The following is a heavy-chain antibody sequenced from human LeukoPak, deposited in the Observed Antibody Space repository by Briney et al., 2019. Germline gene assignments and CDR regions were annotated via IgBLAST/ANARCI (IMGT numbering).Heavy chain of an antibody. D-gene: IGHD6-13*01. CDR3: ARPSRPYRSSEYFQH. Sequence: PGGSLRLSCAASGFTFSSYEMNWVRQVPGKGLEWISYISSSGSTIYFADSVKGRFTISRDNAKNSLYLHMNSLRAEDTAVYYCARPSRPYRSSEYFQHWGQGTLVIVSS. CDR1: GFTFSSYE. J-gene: IGHJ1*01. CDR2: ISSSGSTI. V-gene: IGHV3-48*03.